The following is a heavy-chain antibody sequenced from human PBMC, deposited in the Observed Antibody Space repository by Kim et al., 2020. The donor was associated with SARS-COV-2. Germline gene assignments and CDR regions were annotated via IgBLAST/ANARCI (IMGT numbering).Heavy chain of an antibody. CDR2: INHSGST. CDR1: GGSFSGYY. J-gene: IGHJ6*01. V-gene: IGHV4-34*01. Sequence: SETLSLTCAVYGGSFSGYYWSWIRQPPGKGLEWIGEINHSGSTNYNPSLKSRVTISVDTSKNQFSLKLSSVTAADTAVYYCARVGPRSSSWYLYYGMDV. D-gene: IGHD6-13*01. CDR3: ARVGPRSSSWYLYYGMDV.